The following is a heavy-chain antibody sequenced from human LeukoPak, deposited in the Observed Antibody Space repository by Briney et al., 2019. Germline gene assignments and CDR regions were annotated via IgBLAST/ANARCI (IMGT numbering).Heavy chain of an antibody. CDR3: ASEYGGYDLYDY. V-gene: IGHV3-23*01. D-gene: IGHD5-12*01. Sequence: PGGSLRLSCAASGFTFSSYAMTWVRQAPGKGLEWVSAISNSGGSTYYAGSVKGRFTVSRDNSKNTLYLQMNSLRAEDTAVYYCASEYGGYDLYDYWGQGTLVTVSS. CDR2: ISNSGGST. J-gene: IGHJ4*02. CDR1: GFTFSSYA.